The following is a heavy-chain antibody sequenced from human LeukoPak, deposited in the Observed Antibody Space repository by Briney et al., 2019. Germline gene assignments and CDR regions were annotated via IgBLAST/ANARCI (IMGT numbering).Heavy chain of an antibody. CDR1: GGSISSSSYY. Sequence: PSETLSLTCTVSGGSISSSSYYWGWIRQPPGKGLEWIGSIYYSGSTYYNPSLKSRVTISVDTSKNQFSLKLSSVTAADTAVYYCARREGRAIFGVAPDVWGQGTTVTVSS. D-gene: IGHD3-3*01. V-gene: IGHV4-39*01. J-gene: IGHJ6*02. CDR3: ARREGRAIFGVAPDV. CDR2: IYYSGST.